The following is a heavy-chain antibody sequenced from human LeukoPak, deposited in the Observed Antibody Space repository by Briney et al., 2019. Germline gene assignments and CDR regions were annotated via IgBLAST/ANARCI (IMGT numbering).Heavy chain of an antibody. CDR1: GFTFSSYS. CDR2: INHSGST. D-gene: IGHD2-15*01. Sequence: PGGSLRLSCAASGFTFSSYSMNWVRQAPGKGLEWIGEINHSGSTNYNPSLKSRVTISVDTSKNQFSLKLSSVTAADTAVYYCARHSWDFDYWGQGTLVTVSS. V-gene: IGHV4-34*01. CDR3: ARHSWDFDY. J-gene: IGHJ4*02.